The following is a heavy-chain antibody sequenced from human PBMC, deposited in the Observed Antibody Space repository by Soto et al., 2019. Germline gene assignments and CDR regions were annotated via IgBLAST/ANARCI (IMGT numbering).Heavy chain of an antibody. D-gene: IGHD3-3*01. CDR2: INPNSGGT. CDR1: GYTFTGYY. Sequence: GASVKVSCKASGYTFTGYYMHWVRQAPGQGLEWMGWINPNSGGTNYAQKFQGRVTMTRDTSISTAYMELSRLRSDDTAVYYCARTITYYDFWSGSDYGMDVWGQGTTVTASS. CDR3: ARTITYYDFWSGSDYGMDV. J-gene: IGHJ6*02. V-gene: IGHV1-2*02.